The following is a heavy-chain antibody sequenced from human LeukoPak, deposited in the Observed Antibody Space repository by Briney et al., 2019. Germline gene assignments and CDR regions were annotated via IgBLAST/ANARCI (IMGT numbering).Heavy chain of an antibody. CDR2: IYYSGTT. D-gene: IGHD6-25*01. CDR3: AREVASSAHY. V-gene: IGHV4-39*01. CDR1: GGSISDSSYY. Sequence: SETLSLTCTVSGGSISDSSYYWGWIRQPPGKGLEWIGSIYYSGTTYYRPSLKSRVTISVDTSKNQFSLKLTSVTAADTAVYYCAREVASSAHYWGQGTLVTVSS. J-gene: IGHJ4*02.